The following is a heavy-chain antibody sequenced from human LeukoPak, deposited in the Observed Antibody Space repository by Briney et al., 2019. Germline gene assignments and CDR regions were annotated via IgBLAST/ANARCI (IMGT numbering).Heavy chain of an antibody. CDR2: VRSTYYGGTT. Sequence: GGSLRLSCTGSGFIFGDYVLTWVRQAPGKGLEWVGFVRSTYYGGTTEYAASVKGRFFISRDDSKGIAYLQMDSLKTDDTAVYYCTRSGVTIFREIVGPNWFDPWGQGTLVTVSS. D-gene: IGHD3-9*01. CDR3: TRSGVTIFREIVGPNWFDP. J-gene: IGHJ5*02. V-gene: IGHV3-49*04. CDR1: GFIFGDYV.